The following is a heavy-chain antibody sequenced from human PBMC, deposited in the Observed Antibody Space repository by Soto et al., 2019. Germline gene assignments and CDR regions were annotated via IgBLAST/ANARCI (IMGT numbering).Heavy chain of an antibody. Sequence: ASVKVSCKASGYTFTSYYMHWVRQAPGQGLEWMGIINPSGGSTSYAQKFQGRVTMTRDMSTSTVYMELSSLRSEDTAVYYCARGRIAVAGRTYYYYYGMDVWGQGTTVTVSS. CDR3: ARGRIAVAGRTYYYYYGMDV. D-gene: IGHD6-19*01. V-gene: IGHV1-46*01. J-gene: IGHJ6*02. CDR1: GYTFTSYY. CDR2: INPSGGST.